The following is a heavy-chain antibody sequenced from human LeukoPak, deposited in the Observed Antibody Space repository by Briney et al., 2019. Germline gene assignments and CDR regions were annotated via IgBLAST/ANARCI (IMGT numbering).Heavy chain of an antibody. D-gene: IGHD2-15*01. CDR1: EFTLTSYA. CDR3: AKGTDAACSGVRGYPDDC. J-gene: IGHJ4*02. V-gene: IGHV3-23*01. Sequence: GGSLRLSCATSEFTLTSYAMNWVRQAPGKRLEWVSGVAANGFSTWYADSVKGRFTISRDSSGNTVYLQMNNLRAEDTALYYCAKGTDAACSGVRGYPDDCRGRGTQVTVSA. CDR2: VAANGFST.